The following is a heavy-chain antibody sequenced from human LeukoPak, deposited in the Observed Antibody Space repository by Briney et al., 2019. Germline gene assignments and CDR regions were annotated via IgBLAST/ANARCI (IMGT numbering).Heavy chain of an antibody. D-gene: IGHD2-15*01. CDR1: GFTFSSYA. CDR2: ISGSGGST. CDR3: AKDRDIVVVVAAPGFDP. V-gene: IGHV3-23*01. Sequence: GGSLRLSCAASGFTFSSYAMSWVRQAPGKGLEWVSAISGSGGSTYYADSVKGRFTISRDNSKNTLYLQMNSLRAEDTAVYYCAKDRDIVVVVAAPGFDPWGQGTLVTVSS. J-gene: IGHJ5*02.